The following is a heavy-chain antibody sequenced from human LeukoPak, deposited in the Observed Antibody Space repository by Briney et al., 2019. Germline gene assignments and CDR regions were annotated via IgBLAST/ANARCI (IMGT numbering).Heavy chain of an antibody. CDR2: IVSNGEST. CDR1: GFTFSRYG. D-gene: IGHD3-22*01. CDR3: VNPGWYYDSSGYSYYYGMDV. J-gene: IGHJ6*02. Sequence: PGGSLRLSCSASGFTFSRYGMHWVRQAPGKGLEYVSAIVSNGESTYYADSVKGRFTISRDNAKNTLYLQMSSLSPDDTAVYYCVNPGWYYDSSGYSYYYGMDVWGQGTTVTVSS. V-gene: IGHV3-64D*09.